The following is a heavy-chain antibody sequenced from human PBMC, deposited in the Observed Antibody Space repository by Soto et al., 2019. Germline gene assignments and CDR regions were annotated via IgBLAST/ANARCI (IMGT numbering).Heavy chain of an antibody. D-gene: IGHD3-22*01. CDR1: GYTFTSHD. CDR3: VRGYPYSSGP. Sequence: QVQLVQSGAEVKKPGASVKVSCKASGYTFTSHDINWVRQATGQGLEWMGGMNPNRGNTGYAQKFQGRVTMTRSTSISTAYMELSHLRSEDTAVYYCVRGYPYSSGPWGQGTLVTVSS. V-gene: IGHV1-8*01. J-gene: IGHJ5*02. CDR2: MNPNRGNT.